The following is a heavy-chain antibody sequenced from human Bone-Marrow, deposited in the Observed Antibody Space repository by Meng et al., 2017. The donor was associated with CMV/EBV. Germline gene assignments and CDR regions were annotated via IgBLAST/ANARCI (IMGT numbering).Heavy chain of an antibody. V-gene: IGHV3-7*01. J-gene: IGHJ6*02. CDR2: INQDGSGK. D-gene: IGHD2-2*01. CDR1: GFTFSRYW. Sequence: GESLKISCAASGFTFSRYWMSWVRQAPGKGLEWVANINQDGSGKYYLGSVKGRFTISRDNAKNSLYLQMNSLRAEDTAVYYCARDREVGYQLPYYYYYGMDVWGQGTTVTVSS. CDR3: ARDREVGYQLPYYYYYGMDV.